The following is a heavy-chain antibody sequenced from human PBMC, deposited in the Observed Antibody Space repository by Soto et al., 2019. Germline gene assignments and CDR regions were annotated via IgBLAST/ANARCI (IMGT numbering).Heavy chain of an antibody. CDR2: INPNSDGT. CDR3: ARTRSGSYGVFDY. J-gene: IGHJ4*02. V-gene: IGHV1-2*02. CDR1: GDTFTSYY. Sequence: QVQLVQSGAEVKKPGASVQVSCKASGDTFTSYYMHWVRQAPGQGLEWMGWINPNSDGTDTAQKFQDRVTMPRDTSISTAYMELRRLRSDDTAVYYCARTRSGSYGVFDYWGQGTLVTVSS. D-gene: IGHD1-26*01.